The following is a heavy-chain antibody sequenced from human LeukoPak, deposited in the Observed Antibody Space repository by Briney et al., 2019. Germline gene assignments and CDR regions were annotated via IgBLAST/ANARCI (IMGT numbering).Heavy chain of an antibody. D-gene: IGHD3-10*01. CDR1: GFTFSSYG. Sequence: GGSLRLSCAASGFTFSSYGMHWVRQAPGKGLEWVAFIRYDGSNKYYADSVKGRFTISRDNSKNTLYLQMSSLRAEDTAVYYCAKDAERLWFGELFPLDYWGQGTLVTVSS. CDR2: IRYDGSNK. CDR3: AKDAERLWFGELFPLDY. V-gene: IGHV3-30*02. J-gene: IGHJ4*02.